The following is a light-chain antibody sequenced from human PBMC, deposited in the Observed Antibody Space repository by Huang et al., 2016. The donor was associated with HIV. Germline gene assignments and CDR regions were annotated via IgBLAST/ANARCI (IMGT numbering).Light chain of an antibody. CDR2: GAS. V-gene: IGKV3-15*01. CDR1: QSVTFN. J-gene: IGKJ2*01. CDR3: QQYNDWPYT. Sequence: EIVMTQSPATLSVSPGGRATLSCRASQSVTFNFAWYQQRFGQAPRRLIYGASTRATGIPARFSGSGSGTEFTLTISSLQSEDFAVYYCQQYNDWPYTFGQGTKLEIK.